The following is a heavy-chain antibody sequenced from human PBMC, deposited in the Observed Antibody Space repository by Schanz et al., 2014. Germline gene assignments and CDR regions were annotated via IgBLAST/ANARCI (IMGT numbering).Heavy chain of an antibody. Sequence: QLMQSGSEVRKPGASVKVSCKASGYTFTSYGITWVRQAPGQGPELMGWINAHTGNTQYAQKFQGRVNMTRDTATTTVHLELTRLRTDDTAIYYCARVHIATYHYNSPGAFDIWGQGTRVTVSS. CDR2: INAHTGNT. V-gene: IGHV1-18*01. D-gene: IGHD3-10*01. J-gene: IGHJ3*02. CDR1: GYTFTSYG. CDR3: ARVHIATYHYNSPGAFDI.